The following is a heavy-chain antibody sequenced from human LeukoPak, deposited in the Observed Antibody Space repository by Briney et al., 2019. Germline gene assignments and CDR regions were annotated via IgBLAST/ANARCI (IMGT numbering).Heavy chain of an antibody. D-gene: IGHD2-15*01. CDR3: ARDNGWSADF. CDR1: GFTFSHHW. CDR2: IKQDGSAK. J-gene: IGHJ4*02. V-gene: IGHV3-7*03. Sequence: QPGGSLRLSCAASGFTFSHHWMYWVRQAPGKGLEWVANIKQDGSAKPYVDSVKGRFTISRDNAKNSLFLQMNSLRAEDTAVYYCARDNGWSADFWGQGTLVTVSS.